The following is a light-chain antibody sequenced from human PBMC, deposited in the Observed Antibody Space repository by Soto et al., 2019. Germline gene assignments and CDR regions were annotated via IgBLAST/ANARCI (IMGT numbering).Light chain of an antibody. CDR1: QSITIY. CDR3: LQDYNYPWT. J-gene: IGKJ1*01. V-gene: IGKV1-6*01. Sequence: IQMTQSPSSLSASVGDRVTITCRASQSITIYLNWYQQKPGGAPNLLIYAASSLQSGVPSRFSGSGSGTDFTLTISSLQPEDFATYYCLQDYNYPWTFGQGTKVDI. CDR2: AAS.